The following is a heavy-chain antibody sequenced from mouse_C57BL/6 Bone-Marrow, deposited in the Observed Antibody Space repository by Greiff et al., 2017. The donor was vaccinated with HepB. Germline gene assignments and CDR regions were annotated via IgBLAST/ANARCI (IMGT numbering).Heavy chain of an antibody. CDR2: IDPSDSYT. CDR3: ARRLITTVVAFDY. V-gene: IGHV1-50*01. CDR1: GYTFTSYW. D-gene: IGHD1-1*01. J-gene: IGHJ2*01. Sequence: QVQLQQPGAELVKPGASVKLSCKASGYTFTSYWMQWVKQRPGQGLEWIGEIDPSDSYTNYNQKFKGKATLTVDTSSSTAYTQLSSLTSEDSAVYYCARRLITTVVAFDYWGQGTTLTVSS.